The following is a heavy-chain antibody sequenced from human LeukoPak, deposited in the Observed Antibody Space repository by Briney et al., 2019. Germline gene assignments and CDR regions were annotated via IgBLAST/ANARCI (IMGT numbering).Heavy chain of an antibody. Sequence: PGGSLRLSCAASGFTFDDFGMSWVRQAPGKGLEWVSGVNWNGGSTGYADSVKGRFTISRDTARNSLYLQMNSLRAEDTALYYCARSGDTSGYYYYFDYWGQGTLVTVSS. CDR1: GFTFDDFG. CDR2: VNWNGGST. CDR3: ARSGDTSGYYYYFDY. V-gene: IGHV3-20*04. D-gene: IGHD3-22*01. J-gene: IGHJ4*02.